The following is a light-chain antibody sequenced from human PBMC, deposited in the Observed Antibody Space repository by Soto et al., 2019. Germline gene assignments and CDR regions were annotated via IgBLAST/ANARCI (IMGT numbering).Light chain of an antibody. CDR3: SSYASASTLDV. Sequence: QSVLTQPASVSGSPGQSLTISCTGSSSDVGGYNYVSWYQQYPGKPPKLMISEVSNRPSGVSSRFSGSKAGNTASLTISGLQAEDEVDYYGSSYASASTLDVFGTGTKVTVL. J-gene: IGLJ1*01. CDR1: SSDVGGYNY. CDR2: EVS. V-gene: IGLV2-14*01.